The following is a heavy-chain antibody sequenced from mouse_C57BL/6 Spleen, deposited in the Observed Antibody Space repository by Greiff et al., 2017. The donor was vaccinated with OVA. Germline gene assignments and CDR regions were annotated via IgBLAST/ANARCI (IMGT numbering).Heavy chain of an antibody. Sequence: EVKLVESGGDLVKPGGSLKLSCAASGFTFSSYGMSWVRQTPDKRLEWVATISSGGSYTYYPDSVKGRFTISRDNAKNTLYLQMSSLKSEDTAMYYCARGDGSSPYYAMDYWGQGTSVTVSS. CDR2: ISSGGSYT. V-gene: IGHV5-6*02. D-gene: IGHD1-1*01. CDR3: ARGDGSSPYYAMDY. CDR1: GFTFSSYG. J-gene: IGHJ4*01.